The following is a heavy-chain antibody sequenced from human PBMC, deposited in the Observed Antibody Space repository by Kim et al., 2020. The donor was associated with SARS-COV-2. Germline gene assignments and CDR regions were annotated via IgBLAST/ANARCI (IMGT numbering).Heavy chain of an antibody. V-gene: IGHV3-23*01. CDR3: AKGGYSGSYYLCDY. CDR2: ISHSGGGT. D-gene: IGHD1-26*01. Sequence: GGSLRLSCAASGFPFIRYAMNWVRQPPGKGLEWVSTISHSGGGTYYADSVKGRFTVSRDTSKNTLYLQMNSLRAEDTAIYYCAKGGYSGSYYLCDYWGQGTLVTVSS. CDR1: GFPFIRYA. J-gene: IGHJ4*02.